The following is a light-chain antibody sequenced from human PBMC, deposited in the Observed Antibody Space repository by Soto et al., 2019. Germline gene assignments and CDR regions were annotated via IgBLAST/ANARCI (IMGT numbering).Light chain of an antibody. V-gene: IGLV2-14*01. Sequence: QSALTQPASVSGSPGQSIAISCTGPTSDVGAYNYVSWYQQHPGKAPKLMIYQVSNRPSGVSNRFSGSKSGNTASLTISGLQAEDEADYYCSSYTTSTTYVFGTGTKVTVL. CDR1: TSDVGAYNY. CDR3: SSYTTSTTYV. CDR2: QVS. J-gene: IGLJ1*01.